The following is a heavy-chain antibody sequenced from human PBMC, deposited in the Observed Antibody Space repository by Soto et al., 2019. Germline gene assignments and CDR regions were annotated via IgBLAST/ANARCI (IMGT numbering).Heavy chain of an antibody. J-gene: IGHJ6*02. Sequence: QVQLVQSGAEVKKPGASVKVSCKASGYAFTDYYLHWVRQAPGQGLEWMGWINSKSGGTNLAQSFQGCVTMSRDTSISTTFLEVSGLTSDDTAIYYCARSGIDMAAPYYGMDVWGQGTTVTVSS. CDR2: INSKSGGT. CDR1: GYAFTDYY. V-gene: IGHV1-2*04. CDR3: ARSGIDMAAPYYGMDV. D-gene: IGHD6-13*01.